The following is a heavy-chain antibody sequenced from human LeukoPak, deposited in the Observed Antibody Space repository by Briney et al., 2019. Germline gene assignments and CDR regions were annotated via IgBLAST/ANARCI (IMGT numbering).Heavy chain of an antibody. V-gene: IGHV4-4*07. D-gene: IGHD4-17*01. CDR1: GGSFSGYY. Sequence: PSETLSLTCAVYGGSFSGYYWSWIRQPPGKGLEWIGRIYTSGSTNYNPSLKSRVTMSVDTSKNQFSLKLSSVTAADTAVYYCARDTTTQVYWGQGTLVTVSS. J-gene: IGHJ4*02. CDR3: ARDTTTQVY. CDR2: IYTSGST.